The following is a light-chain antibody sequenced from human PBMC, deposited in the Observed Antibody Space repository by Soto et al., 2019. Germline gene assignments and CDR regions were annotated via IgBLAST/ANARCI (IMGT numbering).Light chain of an antibody. CDR2: HAS. J-gene: IGKJ1*01. Sequence: DIQMTQSPSTLSASVGDTVTVTCRASQSVSGWLAWYQQKPGEAPKLLIYHASSLETGVPSRFSGSGSGTEFTLTISSLQPDDFATYYCQHYNSYGTFGQGTKVDI. V-gene: IGKV1-5*01. CDR3: QHYNSYGT. CDR1: QSVSGW.